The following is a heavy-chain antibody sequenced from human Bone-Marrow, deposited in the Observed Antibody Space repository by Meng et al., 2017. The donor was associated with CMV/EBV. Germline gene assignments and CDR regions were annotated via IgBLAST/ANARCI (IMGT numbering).Heavy chain of an antibody. CDR1: GGTFSSYA. D-gene: IGHD1-26*01. J-gene: IGHJ6*02. V-gene: IGHV1-69*05. CDR3: ARDPSLVGASWYYYYGMDV. Sequence: SVKVSCKASGGTFSSYAISWVRQAPGQGLEWMGGIIPIFGTANYAQKFQGRVTITTDESTSTAYMELSSLRSEDTAVYYCARDPSLVGASWYYYYGMDVWGQGTTVTVSS. CDR2: IIPIFGTA.